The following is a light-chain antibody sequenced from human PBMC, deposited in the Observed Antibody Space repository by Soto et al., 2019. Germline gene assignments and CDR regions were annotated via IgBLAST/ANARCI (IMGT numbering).Light chain of an antibody. J-gene: IGLJ1*01. CDR1: SADVGAYNS. CDR3: KSYTSRRTYV. Sequence: QSVLTQPASVSGSPGQSITISCTGTSADVGAYNSVSWYQHHPGKAPKLIIYDVSSRSSGVSSRFSGSKSDNTASLTISGLRADDEADYYCKSYTSRRTYVFGTGTKVTVL. V-gene: IGLV2-14*03. CDR2: DVS.